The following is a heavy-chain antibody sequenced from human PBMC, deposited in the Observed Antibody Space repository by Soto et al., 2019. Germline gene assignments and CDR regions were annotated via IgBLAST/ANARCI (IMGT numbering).Heavy chain of an antibody. J-gene: IGHJ6*02. CDR2: IIPSFGTA. CDR3: ARGKQQLDYYYYYGMDV. D-gene: IGHD6-13*01. CDR1: GGTFSSYA. Sequence: QVQLVQSGAEVKKPGSSVTVSCKASGGTFSSYAISWVRQAPGHGLEWMGGIIPSFGTANYAQKFQGRVTITADESTSTAYMELSSLRSEDTAVYYCARGKQQLDYYYYYGMDVWGQGTTVTVSS. V-gene: IGHV1-69*01.